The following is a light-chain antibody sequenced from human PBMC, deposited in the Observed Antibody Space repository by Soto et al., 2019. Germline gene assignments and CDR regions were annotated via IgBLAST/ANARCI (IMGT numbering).Light chain of an antibody. CDR2: EGS. V-gene: IGLV2-23*03. J-gene: IGLJ2*01. CDR1: SNDVGSYNL. CDR3: CSYASSSTFV. Sequence: QSALTQPASESGSPGQSITICCTGTSNDVGSYNLVSWYQQHPGKAPKLMIYEGSKRPSGVSNRFSGSKSDNTASLTISGLQAEDEADYYCCSYASSSTFVFGGGTKLTVL.